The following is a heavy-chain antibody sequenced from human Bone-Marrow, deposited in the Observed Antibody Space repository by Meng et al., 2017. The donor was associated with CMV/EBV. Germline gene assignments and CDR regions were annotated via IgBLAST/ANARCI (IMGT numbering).Heavy chain of an antibody. CDR1: GGSISSYY. D-gene: IGHD3-16*01. V-gene: IGHV4-59*01. J-gene: IGHJ4*02. Sequence: SETLSLTCTVSGGSISSYYWSWIRQPPGKGLEWIGYIYYSGSTNYNPSLKSRVTISVDTSKNQFSLKLSSVTAADTAVYYCAREGASYGGIDYWGQGTLVTFYS. CDR2: IYYSGST. CDR3: AREGASYGGIDY.